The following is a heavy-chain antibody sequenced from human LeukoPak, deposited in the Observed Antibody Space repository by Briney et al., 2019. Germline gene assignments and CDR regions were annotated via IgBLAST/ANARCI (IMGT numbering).Heavy chain of an antibody. J-gene: IGHJ5*02. D-gene: IGHD3-22*01. CDR2: IYYSGST. CDR1: GGSISSSSYY. V-gene: IGHV4-61*01. Sequence: SETLSLTCTVSGGSISSSSYYWGWIRQPPGKGLEWIGYIYYSGSTNYNPSLKSRVTISVDTSKNQFSLKLSSVTAADTAVYYCAREGDYYDSSGYSYNWFDPWGQGTLVTVSS. CDR3: AREGDYYDSSGYSYNWFDP.